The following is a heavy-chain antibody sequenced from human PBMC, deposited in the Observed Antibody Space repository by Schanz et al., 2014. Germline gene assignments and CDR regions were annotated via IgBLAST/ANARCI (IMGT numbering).Heavy chain of an antibody. Sequence: QLQLQESGSGLVKPSQTLSLTCGVSGGSISSGGSSWNWIRLPPGKGLEWIGYIYHSGSTYYNPSLKSRVSIAVARSNSQCSLNLTSVTAADTAVYYCASRRRMGISMVREMIKGWFDPWGQGTLVNVSS. J-gene: IGHJ5*02. CDR2: IYHSGST. V-gene: IGHV4-30-2*01. CDR1: GGSISSGGSS. D-gene: IGHD3-10*01. CDR3: ASRRRMGISMVREMIKGWFDP.